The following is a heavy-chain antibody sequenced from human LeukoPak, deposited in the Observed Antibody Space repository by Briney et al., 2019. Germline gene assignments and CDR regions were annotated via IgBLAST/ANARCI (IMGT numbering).Heavy chain of an antibody. J-gene: IGHJ5*02. CDR3: ARDKAPGYCSGGSCPSWFDP. CDR1: GYTFTGYY. CDR2: INPNSGGT. V-gene: IGHV1-2*02. D-gene: IGHD2-15*01. Sequence: ASVKVSCKASGYTFTGYYMHWVRQAPGQGLEWMGWINPNSGGTNYAQKLQGRVTMTRDTSISTAYMELSRLRSDDTAVYYCARDKAPGYCSGGSCPSWFDPWGQGTLVTVSS.